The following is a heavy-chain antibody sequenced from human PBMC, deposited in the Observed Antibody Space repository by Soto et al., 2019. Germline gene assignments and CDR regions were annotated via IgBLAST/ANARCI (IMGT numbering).Heavy chain of an antibody. CDR2: IYQSGST. CDR1: GGSINSGAYS. J-gene: IGHJ4*02. CDR3: ARGGLLGYCGGSTCHNSFDY. D-gene: IGHD2-15*01. Sequence: PSETLSLTCDVSGGSINSGAYSWSWIRHPPGKGLEWIGYIYQSGSTYYSPSLKSRVTISIDRSKNQFSLSLSSVTAADTAVYYCARGGLLGYCGGSTCHNSFDYWGQGALVTVSS. V-gene: IGHV4-30-2*01.